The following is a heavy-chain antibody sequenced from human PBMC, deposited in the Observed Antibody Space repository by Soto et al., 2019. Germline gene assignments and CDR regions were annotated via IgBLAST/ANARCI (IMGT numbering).Heavy chain of an antibody. J-gene: IGHJ4*02. CDR3: AKAFEKKVRGLTTVTTDY. V-gene: IGHV3-30*18. Sequence: QVQLVESGGGVVQPGRSLRLSCAASGFTFSSYGMHWVRQAPGKGLEWVAVISYDGSNKYYADSVKGRFTISRDNSKNTLYLQMNSLRAEDTAVYYCAKAFEKKVRGLTTVTTDYWGQGTLVTVSS. CDR1: GFTFSSYG. D-gene: IGHD4-4*01. CDR2: ISYDGSNK.